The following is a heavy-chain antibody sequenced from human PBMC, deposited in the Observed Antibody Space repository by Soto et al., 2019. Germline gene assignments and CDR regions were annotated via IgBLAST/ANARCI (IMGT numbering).Heavy chain of an antibody. J-gene: IGHJ4*02. D-gene: IGHD2-15*01. CDR2: IYYSGST. V-gene: IGHV4-59*12. CDR3: ARDSCGSCYSFDY. Sequence: SETLSLTCTVSGGSISSYYWSWIRQPPGKGLEWIGYIYYSGSTNYNPSLKSRVTISVDTSKNQFSLKLSSVTAADTAVYYCARDSCGSCYSFDYWGQGTLVTVSS. CDR1: GGSISSYY.